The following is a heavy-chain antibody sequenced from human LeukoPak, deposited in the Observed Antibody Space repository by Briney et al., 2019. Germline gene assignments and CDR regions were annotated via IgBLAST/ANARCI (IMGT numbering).Heavy chain of an antibody. D-gene: IGHD2-15*01. Sequence: TSETLSLTCTVSGVSISSYYWSWIRQPPGKGLEWIGYVYYTGSTNYNPSLESRVTISVDKSKNQFSLKLSSVTAADTAVYYCARAIELLSYFDYWGQGTLVTVSS. V-gene: IGHV4-59*12. CDR2: VYYTGST. CDR3: ARAIELLSYFDY. J-gene: IGHJ4*02. CDR1: GVSISSYY.